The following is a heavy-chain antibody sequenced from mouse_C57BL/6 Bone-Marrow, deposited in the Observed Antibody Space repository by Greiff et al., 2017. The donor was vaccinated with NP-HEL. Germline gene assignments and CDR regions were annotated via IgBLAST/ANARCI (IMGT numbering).Heavy chain of an antibody. CDR3: ARTYGSSYVGFAY. CDR1: GYTFTDYY. Sequence: VQLQQSGPVLVKPGASVKMSCKASGYTFTDYYMNWVKQSHGKSLEWIGVINPYNGGTSYNQKFKGKATLTVDKSSSTAYMELNSLTSEDSAVYYCARTYGSSYVGFAYWGQGTLVTVSA. V-gene: IGHV1-19*01. J-gene: IGHJ3*01. D-gene: IGHD1-1*01. CDR2: INPYNGGT.